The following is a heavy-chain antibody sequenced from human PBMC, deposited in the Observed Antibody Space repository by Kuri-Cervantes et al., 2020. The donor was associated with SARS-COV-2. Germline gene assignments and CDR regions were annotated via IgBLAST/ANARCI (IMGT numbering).Heavy chain of an antibody. CDR2: IIPIFGTA. J-gene: IGHJ6*02. Sequence: SVKVSCKASGGTFSSYAISWVRQAPGQGLEWMGGIIPIFGTANYAQKFQSRVTITADESTSTAYMELSSLRSEDTAVYYCARRPTVVTRGSYYYYGMDVWGQGTTVTVSS. V-gene: IGHV1-69*13. CDR3: ARRPTVVTRGSYYYYGMDV. CDR1: GGTFSSYA. D-gene: IGHD4-23*01.